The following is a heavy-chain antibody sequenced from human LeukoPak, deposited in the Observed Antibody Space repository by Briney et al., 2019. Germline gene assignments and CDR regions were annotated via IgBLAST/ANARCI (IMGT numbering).Heavy chain of an antibody. V-gene: IGHV4-4*07. Sequence: SETLSLTCTVSGGSISSYSWSWIRQPAGKGLEWIGRIYTSGSTNYNPSLKSRVTISVDTSKNHFSLKLSSVTAADTAVYYCARDSGGYYDIYYFDYWGQGTLVTVSS. CDR1: GGSISSYS. CDR3: ARDSGGYYDIYYFDY. D-gene: IGHD3-9*01. J-gene: IGHJ4*02. CDR2: IYTSGST.